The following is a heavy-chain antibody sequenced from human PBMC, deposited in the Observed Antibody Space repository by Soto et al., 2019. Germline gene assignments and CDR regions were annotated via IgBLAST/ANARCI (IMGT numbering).Heavy chain of an antibody. CDR3: ARGNIWGTYRPIDY. Sequence: VQLVESGGGVVQPGRSLRLSCAASGFTFSSYGMHWVRQAPGKGLEWVAVIWYDEGNKYYADSVKGRFTISRDTSKNTLYLQMNSLRAEDTAVYYCARGNIWGTYRPIDYWGQGTLVTVSS. D-gene: IGHD3-16*02. J-gene: IGHJ4*02. V-gene: IGHV3-33*01. CDR2: IWYDEGNK. CDR1: GFTFSSYG.